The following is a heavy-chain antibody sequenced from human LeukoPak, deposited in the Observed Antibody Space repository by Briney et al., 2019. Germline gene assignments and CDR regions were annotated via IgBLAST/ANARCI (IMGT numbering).Heavy chain of an antibody. CDR1: GYTFTSYD. CDR3: ARRLYGDYYFDY. J-gene: IGHJ4*02. Sequence: GASVKVSCKASGYTFTSYDINWVRQATGQGLEWMGWMNPNSGNTGYAQKFQGRVTMTRNTSISTAYMELSSLRSEDTAVYYCARRLYGDYYFDYWGQGTLATVSS. D-gene: IGHD4-17*01. CDR2: MNPNSGNT. V-gene: IGHV1-8*01.